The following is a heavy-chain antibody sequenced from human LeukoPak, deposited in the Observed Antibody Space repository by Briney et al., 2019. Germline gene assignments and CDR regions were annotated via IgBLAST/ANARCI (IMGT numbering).Heavy chain of an antibody. CDR3: ARDRNYFEALHRSY. Sequence: GGSLRLSCAASGFTFSSSAMSWVRQAPGKGLEWVSAISNNGGYTYYADSVKGRFTISRDNSKNMLYLQINSLRAEDTAVYYCARDRNYFEALHRSYWGQGTLVTVSS. D-gene: IGHD3-10*01. V-gene: IGHV3-23*01. J-gene: IGHJ4*02. CDR1: GFTFSSSA. CDR2: ISNNGGYT.